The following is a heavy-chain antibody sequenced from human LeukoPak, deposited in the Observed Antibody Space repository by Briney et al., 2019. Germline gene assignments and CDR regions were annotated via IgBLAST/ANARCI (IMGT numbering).Heavy chain of an antibody. CDR3: AGDRNYGSGSYAFDI. V-gene: IGHV4-59*01. D-gene: IGHD3-10*01. CDR2: IYYSGST. J-gene: IGHJ3*02. CDR1: GVSISSYY. Sequence: PSETLSLTCTVSGVSISSYYWSWIRQPPGKGLEWIGYIYYSGSTNYNPSLKSRVTISVDMSKNQLSLKLSSVTAADTAVYYCAGDRNYGSGSYAFDIWGQGTMVTVSS.